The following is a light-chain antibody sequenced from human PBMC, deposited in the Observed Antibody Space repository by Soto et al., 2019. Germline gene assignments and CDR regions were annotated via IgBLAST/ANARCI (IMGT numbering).Light chain of an antibody. J-gene: IGKJ4*01. V-gene: IGKV3-11*01. CDR2: DAS. CDR3: QQRSIWPLT. Sequence: EIVLTQSPATLSLSPGERATLSCRATENLRTFLAWYQQKAGQAPRLLIYDASNRATGIPDRFSGSGSGTDFTLTISNLEPEDSAVYVCQQRSIWPLTFGGGTKVDIK. CDR1: ENLRTF.